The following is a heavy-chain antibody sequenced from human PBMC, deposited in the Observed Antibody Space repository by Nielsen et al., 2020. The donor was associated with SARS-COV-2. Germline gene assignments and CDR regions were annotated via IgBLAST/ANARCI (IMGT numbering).Heavy chain of an antibody. CDR1: GFTFSDYG. J-gene: IGHJ4*02. CDR3: AKDLYYYDSSGYSY. Sequence: SLKISCAASGFTFSDYGMHWVRQAPGKGLEWVSGISWNSGSIGYADSVKGRFTISRDNAKNSLYLQMNSLRAEDTALYYCAKDLYYYDSSGYSYWGQGTLVTVSS. D-gene: IGHD3-22*01. V-gene: IGHV3-9*01. CDR2: ISWNSGSI.